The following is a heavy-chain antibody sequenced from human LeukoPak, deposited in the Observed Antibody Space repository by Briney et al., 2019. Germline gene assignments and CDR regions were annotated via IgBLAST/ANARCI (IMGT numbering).Heavy chain of an antibody. V-gene: IGHV4-59*12. J-gene: IGHJ4*02. CDR1: GGSISSFY. CDR2: IYYRGST. CDR3: ARGQSYSGFYFDY. D-gene: IGHD1-26*01. Sequence: SETLSLTCSVSGGSISSFYWSWIRQPPGKGLEWLGYIYYRGSTNYNPSLKSRVTISVDTSKNQFSLKLSSVTAADTAVYYCARGQSYSGFYFDYWGQGTLVTVSS.